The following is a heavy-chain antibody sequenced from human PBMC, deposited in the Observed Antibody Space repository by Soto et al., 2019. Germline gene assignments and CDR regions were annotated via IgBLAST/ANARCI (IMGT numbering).Heavy chain of an antibody. Sequence: AASVKVSCKASGYMFTKSAMHWVRQAPGQRLEWIGWISGDSGNTKYSPKLQDRVTITRDTSASTAYMELSSLRSEDTALYYCARDGVAAGNINFDYWGQGTLVTVSS. V-gene: IGHV1-3*01. J-gene: IGHJ4*01. D-gene: IGHD6-19*01. CDR2: ISGDSGNT. CDR1: GYMFTKSA. CDR3: ARDGVAAGNINFDY.